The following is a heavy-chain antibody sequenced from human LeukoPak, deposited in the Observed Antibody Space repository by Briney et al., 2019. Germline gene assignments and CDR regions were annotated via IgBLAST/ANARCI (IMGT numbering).Heavy chain of an antibody. V-gene: IGHV3-23*01. CDR3: ARSFYSKGVATSLPHYYYGMDV. J-gene: IGHJ6*02. CDR1: GFTFRSYA. CDR2: ISDSGGDT. Sequence: GGSLRLSCAASGFTFRSYAMSWVRQAPGKGLEWVSAISDSGGDTYSADSVKGRLNLSRHNSKNTLYLQMNSLRAEDTAVYYCARSFYSKGVATSLPHYYYGMDVWGQGTTVTVSS. D-gene: IGHD5-12*01.